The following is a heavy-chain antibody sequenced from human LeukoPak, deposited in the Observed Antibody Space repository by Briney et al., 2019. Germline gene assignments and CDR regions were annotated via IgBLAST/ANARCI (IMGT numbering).Heavy chain of an antibody. J-gene: IGHJ6*02. CDR2: MNPNSGNT. CDR3: ASTPYYDFWSGYYSFYYYYGMDV. CDR1: GYTFTSYD. D-gene: IGHD3-3*01. V-gene: IGHV1-8*01. Sequence: ASVKVSCKASGYTFTSYDINWVRQATGQGLEWMGWMNPNSGNTGYAQKFQGRVTMTRNTSINTAYMELSSLRSEDTAVYYCASTPYYDFWSGYYSFYYYYGMDVWGQGTTVTVSS.